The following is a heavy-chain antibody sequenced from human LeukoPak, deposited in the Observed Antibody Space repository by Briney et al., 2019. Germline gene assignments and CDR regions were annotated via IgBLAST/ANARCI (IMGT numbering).Heavy chain of an antibody. D-gene: IGHD6-13*01. V-gene: IGHV1-69*13. CDR3: ARDAPAAAGTTPQGY. CDR2: IIPIFGTA. CDR1: GGTFSSYA. J-gene: IGHJ4*02. Sequence: ASVKVSCKASGGTFSSYAISWVRQAPGQGLEWMGEIIPIFGTANYAQKFQGRVTITADESTSTAYMELSSLRSEDTAVYYCARDAPAAAGTTPQGYWGQGTLVTVSS.